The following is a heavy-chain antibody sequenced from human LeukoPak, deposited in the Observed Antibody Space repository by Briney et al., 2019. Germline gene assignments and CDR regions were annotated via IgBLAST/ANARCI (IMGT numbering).Heavy chain of an antibody. Sequence: PGGSLRLSCAASGFTFSSYAMHWVRQAPGKGLEWVALISYAGTNKYYSESVRGRFTISRDNSKNTLYMEMNSLRPEDTAVYFCAKDFSEGQTGYYTEFDDWGQGTLVTVSS. CDR2: ISYAGTNK. D-gene: IGHD3-9*01. J-gene: IGHJ4*02. V-gene: IGHV3-30*18. CDR1: GFTFSSYA. CDR3: AKDFSEGQTGYYTEFDD.